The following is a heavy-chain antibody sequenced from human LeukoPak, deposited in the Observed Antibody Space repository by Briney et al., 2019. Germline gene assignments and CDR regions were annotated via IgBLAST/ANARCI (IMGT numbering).Heavy chain of an antibody. D-gene: IGHD5-18*01. Sequence: SETLSLTCTVSGGSVSYYYWSWIRQPPGKGLEWIGYIYNSGSTNYNPSLKSRVTISVDTSKNQFSLKLSSVTAADTAVYYCASLLRVGYSYLFDYWGQGTLVTVSS. J-gene: IGHJ4*02. V-gene: IGHV4-59*08. CDR2: IYNSGST. CDR1: GGSVSYYY. CDR3: ASLLRVGYSYLFDY.